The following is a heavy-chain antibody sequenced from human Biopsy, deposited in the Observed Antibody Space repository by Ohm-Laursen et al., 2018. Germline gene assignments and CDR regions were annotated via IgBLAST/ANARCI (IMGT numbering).Heavy chain of an antibody. Sequence: GASVKVSCKVSGYTLTALSMHWVRQAPGRGLGWMGGFAPENGKTIYAQKFQGRITMTEDTSTDTAYMELSSLRSEDTAVYYCAADINVWNVNYWGQGTQVTVSS. J-gene: IGHJ4*02. CDR2: FAPENGKT. CDR3: AADINVWNVNY. V-gene: IGHV1-24*01. D-gene: IGHD1-1*01. CDR1: GYTLTALS.